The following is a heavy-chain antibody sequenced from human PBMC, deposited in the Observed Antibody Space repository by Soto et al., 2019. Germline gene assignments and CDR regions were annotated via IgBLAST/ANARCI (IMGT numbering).Heavy chain of an antibody. CDR1: GGSFSGYY. CDR2: INHSGST. J-gene: IGHJ6*03. Sequence: PSETLPLTCAVYGGSFSGYYWSWIRQPPGKGLEWIGEINHSGSTNYNPSLKSRVTISVDTSKNQFSLKLSSVTAADTAVYYCARVEGYYGSDYYYYMDVWGKGTTVTVSS. V-gene: IGHV4-34*01. D-gene: IGHD3-10*01. CDR3: ARVEGYYGSDYYYYMDV.